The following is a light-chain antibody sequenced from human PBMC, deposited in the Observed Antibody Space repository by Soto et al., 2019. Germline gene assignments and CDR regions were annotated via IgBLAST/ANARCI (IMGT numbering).Light chain of an antibody. V-gene: IGKV1-12*01. CDR2: AAS. J-gene: IGKJ5*01. CDR1: QSISSW. CDR3: QQGDSFPIT. Sequence: DIQMTQSPSSVSASVGDRATITCRASQSISSWLAWYQQKPGTVPKLLIYAASSLQSGVPSRFSGSGAGTEFTLTITSLQPEDFGTYYCQQGDSFPITFGQGTRLEIK.